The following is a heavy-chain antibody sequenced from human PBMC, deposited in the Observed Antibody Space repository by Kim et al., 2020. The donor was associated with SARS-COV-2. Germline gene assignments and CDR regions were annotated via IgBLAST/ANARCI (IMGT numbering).Heavy chain of an antibody. CDR2: INTNTGNP. D-gene: IGHD3-9*01. Sequence: ASVKVSCKASGYTFTSYAMNWVRQAPGQGLEWMGWINTNTGNPTYAQGFTGRFVFSLDTSVSTAYLQISSLKAEDTAVYYCAREWIYDILTGYWALGYCGQGNLVTVSS. V-gene: IGHV7-4-1*02. J-gene: IGHJ4*02. CDR1: GYTFTSYA. CDR3: AREWIYDILTGYWALGY.